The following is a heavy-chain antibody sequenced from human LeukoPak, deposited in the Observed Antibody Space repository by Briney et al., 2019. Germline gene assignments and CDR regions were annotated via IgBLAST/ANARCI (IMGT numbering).Heavy chain of an antibody. D-gene: IGHD5-24*01. Sequence: GASVKVSCEASGYTFTGYYMHWVRQAPGQGLEWMGWINPNSGGTNYAQKFQGRVTMTRDTSISTAYMELSRLRSDDTAVYYCARVMKHPRWLQFGPFDYWGQGTLVTVSS. J-gene: IGHJ4*02. CDR3: ARVMKHPRWLQFGPFDY. V-gene: IGHV1-2*02. CDR1: GYTFTGYY. CDR2: INPNSGGT.